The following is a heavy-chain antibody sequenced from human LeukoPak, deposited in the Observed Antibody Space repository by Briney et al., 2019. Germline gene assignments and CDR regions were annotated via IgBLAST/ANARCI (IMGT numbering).Heavy chain of an antibody. V-gene: IGHV4-39*01. CDR3: ARQTGSGLFILP. D-gene: IGHD3/OR15-3a*01. Sequence: SETLSLTCTVSGVSISSSNSYWGWIRQPPGKGLEWIGSIYYSGNTYYNASLKSQVSVSIDTSKNQFSLRLTSVTAADTAVYYCARQTGSGLFILPGGQGTLVTVSS. CDR2: IYYSGNT. CDR1: GVSISSSNSY. J-gene: IGHJ4*02.